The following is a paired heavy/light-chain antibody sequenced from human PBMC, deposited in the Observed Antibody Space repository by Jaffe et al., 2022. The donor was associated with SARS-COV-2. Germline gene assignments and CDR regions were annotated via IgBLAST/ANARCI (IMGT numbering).Heavy chain of an antibody. CDR2: ISSGSGYK. D-gene: IGHD2-21*02. V-gene: IGHV3-21*01. CDR1: GFTFSTYS. CDR3: ARGGVVTDAGPFDY. J-gene: IGHJ4*02. Sequence: EVQLEESGGGLVKTGGSLRLSCAASGFTFSTYSMNWVRQAPGKGLEWVSSISSGSGYKYYADSLKGRFTISRDNAKDSLYLQMNSLRAEDTAMYYCARGGVVTDAGPFDYWGQGTLVTVSS.
Light chain of an antibody. V-gene: IGLV1-44*01. CDR2: SNN. CDR1: SSNIGSNT. CDR3: AAWDDSLNGYV. J-gene: IGLJ1*01. Sequence: QSVLTQPPSASGTPGQRVTISCSGSSSNIGSNTVNWYQHLPGTAPKLLIYSNNQRPSGVPDRFSGSKSGTSASLAISGLQSEDEADYYCAAWDDSLNGYVFGTGTKVTVL.